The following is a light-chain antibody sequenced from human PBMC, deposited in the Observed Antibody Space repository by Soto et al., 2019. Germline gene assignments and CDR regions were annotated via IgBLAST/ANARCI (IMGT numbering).Light chain of an antibody. J-gene: IGLJ2*01. V-gene: IGLV2-23*01. CDR2: EGS. CDR3: CSYAGSHVV. Sequence: QSALTQPASVSGSPGQSITISCTGTSSDVGSYNLVSWYQHHPGKAPKLMIYEGSKRPSGVSNRFSGSKSGNTASLTISGLQAEDEADYYCCSYAGSHVVFGGGTKVTVL. CDR1: SSDVGSYNL.